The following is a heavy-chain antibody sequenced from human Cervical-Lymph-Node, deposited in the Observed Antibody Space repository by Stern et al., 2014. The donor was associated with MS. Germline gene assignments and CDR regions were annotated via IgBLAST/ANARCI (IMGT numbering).Heavy chain of an antibody. CDR3: VKDPDPVGGYYFDS. Sequence: VQLVESGGGLVQPGRSLRLSCVGSGFSFDDHAMHWVRQAPGKGLGWVSGITGNSGVIVDADSVKGRFTIARNNTKNSLYLQMNSLTEDDTALYYCVKDPDPVGGYYFDSWGQGTLVTVSS. V-gene: IGHV3-9*01. CDR2: ITGNSGVI. D-gene: IGHD6-19*01. J-gene: IGHJ4*02. CDR1: GFSFDDHA.